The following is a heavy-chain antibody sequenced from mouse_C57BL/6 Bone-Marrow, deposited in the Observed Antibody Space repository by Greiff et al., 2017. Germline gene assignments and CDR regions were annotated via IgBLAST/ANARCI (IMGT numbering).Heavy chain of an antibody. V-gene: IGHV1-77*01. CDR3: SRNYGSSPYYFDY. CDR1: GYTFTDYY. J-gene: IGHJ2*01. Sequence: QVQLQQSGAELVKPGASVKISCKASGYTFTDYYINWVKQRPGQGLEWIGMIGPGSGSTYYNEKFKGKATLTADKSSSTAYMQLSSLTSYDSAVYFCSRNYGSSPYYFDYWGQGTTLTVSS. D-gene: IGHD1-1*01. CDR2: IGPGSGST.